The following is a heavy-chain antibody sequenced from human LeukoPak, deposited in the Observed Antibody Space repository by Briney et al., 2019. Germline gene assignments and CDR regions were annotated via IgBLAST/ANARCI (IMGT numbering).Heavy chain of an antibody. J-gene: IGHJ1*01. CDR1: GFTFSNAW. Sequence: PGGSLRLSCVGSGFTFSNAWMSWVRQAPGKGLEGVCHIKNTPSGGTPDCAAPVKGRFTISRDDSRNTLFLKLSSLKTEDTAVYYCTTDQSIRDRSGYESSSNWGQGTLVTVSS. D-gene: IGHD5-12*01. CDR2: IKNTPSGGTP. V-gene: IGHV3-15*01. CDR3: TTDQSIRDRSGYESSSN.